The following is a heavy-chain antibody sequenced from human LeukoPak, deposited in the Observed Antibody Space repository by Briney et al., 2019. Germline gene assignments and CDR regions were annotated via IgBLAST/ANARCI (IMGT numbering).Heavy chain of an antibody. CDR1: GFTFSSYW. CDR2: INSDGSST. D-gene: IGHD6-19*01. CDR3: AREPLWSSGWYYFDY. Sequence: GGSLRLSCAASGFTFSSYWMHWVRQAPGKGLVWVSRINSDGSSTSYADSVKGRFTISRDNAKNTLYLQVNSLRAEDTAVYYCAREPLWSSGWYYFDYWGQGTLVTVSS. J-gene: IGHJ4*02. V-gene: IGHV3-74*01.